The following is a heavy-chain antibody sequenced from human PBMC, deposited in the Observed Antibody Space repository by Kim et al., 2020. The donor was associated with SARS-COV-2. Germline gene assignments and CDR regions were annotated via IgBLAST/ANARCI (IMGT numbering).Heavy chain of an antibody. D-gene: IGHD6-13*01. Sequence: RYSPSLKSRLTHTKDTSKNQVVLTMTNMDPVDTATYYCAHFVSSRGAFDIWGQGTMVTVSS. J-gene: IGHJ3*02. V-gene: IGHV2-5*01. CDR3: AHFVSSRGAFDI.